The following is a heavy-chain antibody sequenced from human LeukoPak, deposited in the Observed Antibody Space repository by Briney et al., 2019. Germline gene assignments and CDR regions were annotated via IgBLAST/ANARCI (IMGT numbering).Heavy chain of an antibody. V-gene: IGHV5-51*01. CDR3: ARPQQGGYSHGYVPDAFDF. CDR1: GYSFTSYW. Sequence: PGESLKISCKGSGYSFTSYWIGWVRQMPGKGLEWMGIIYPGDSDTRYSPSFQGQVTISADKSISTAYLQWSSLKASDTAMYYCARPQQGGYSHGYVPDAFDFWGQGTMVTVSS. J-gene: IGHJ3*01. D-gene: IGHD5-18*01. CDR2: IYPGDSDT.